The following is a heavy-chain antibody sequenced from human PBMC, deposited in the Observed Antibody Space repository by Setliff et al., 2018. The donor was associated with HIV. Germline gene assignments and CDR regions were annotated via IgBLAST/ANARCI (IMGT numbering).Heavy chain of an antibody. V-gene: IGHV3-21*04. J-gene: IGHJ3*02. CDR3: ARGVLVRGALDAFDI. CDR2: ISSSSSTI. D-gene: IGHD3-10*01. Sequence: GGSLRLSCAASGFSFSTYSMNWVRQAPGKGLEWVSSISSSSSTIYYTDSVKGRFTISRDNAKNSLYLQMNSLSTEDTAVYYCARGVLVRGALDAFDIWGQGNAGHRLL. CDR1: GFSFSTYS.